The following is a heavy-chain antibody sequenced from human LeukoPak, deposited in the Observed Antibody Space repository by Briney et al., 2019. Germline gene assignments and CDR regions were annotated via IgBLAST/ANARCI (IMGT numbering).Heavy chain of an antibody. Sequence: SETLSLTCTVSGGSISSYYWSWIRQPAGKGPEWIGRIYTSGSTNYNPSLKSRVTISVDTSKNQFSLKLSSVTAADTAVYYCASQSLWFGELLYYFDYWGQGTLVTVSS. D-gene: IGHD3-10*01. J-gene: IGHJ4*02. CDR2: IYTSGST. CDR1: GGSISSYY. V-gene: IGHV4-4*07. CDR3: ASQSLWFGELLYYFDY.